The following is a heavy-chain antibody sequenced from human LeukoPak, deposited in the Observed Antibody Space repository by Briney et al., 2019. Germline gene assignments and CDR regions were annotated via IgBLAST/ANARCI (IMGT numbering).Heavy chain of an antibody. V-gene: IGHV4-59*08. D-gene: IGHD3-10*01. CDR1: GGSISSYY. CDR3: ARPGTFGELWY. Sequence: PSETLSLTCTVSGGSISSYYWSWIRQPPGKGLEWIGYIYYSGSTNYNPPLKSRVTISVDTSKNQFSLKLSSVTAADTAVYYCARPGTFGELWYWGQGTLVTVSS. J-gene: IGHJ4*02. CDR2: IYYSGST.